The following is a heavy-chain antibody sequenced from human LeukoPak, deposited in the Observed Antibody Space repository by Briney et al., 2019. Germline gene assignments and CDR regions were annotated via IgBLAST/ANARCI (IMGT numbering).Heavy chain of an antibody. D-gene: IGHD3-22*01. CDR3: ARYYYDSSGYLAFDY. J-gene: IGHJ4*02. Sequence: SETLSLTCTVSGGSISSYYWSWIRQPPGKGLEWIGYIYYSGSTNYNPSLKSRVTISVDTSKNQFSLKLSSVTAADTAVYYCARYYYDSSGYLAFDYWGQGTLVTVSS. CDR1: GGSISSYY. CDR2: IYYSGST. V-gene: IGHV4-59*12.